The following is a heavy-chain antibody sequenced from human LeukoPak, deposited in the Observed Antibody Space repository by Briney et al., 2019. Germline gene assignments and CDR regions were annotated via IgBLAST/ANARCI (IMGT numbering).Heavy chain of an antibody. V-gene: IGHV1-46*01. Sequence: ASVKVSCKASGGTFSSYAISWVRQAPGQGLEWMGIINPGGGSTSYAQKFQGRVTMTRDTSTSTVYMELSSLRSEDTAVYYCARDIPPDYWGQGTLATVSS. CDR3: ARDIPPDY. CDR2: INPGGGST. D-gene: IGHD1-14*01. CDR1: GGTFSSYA. J-gene: IGHJ4*02.